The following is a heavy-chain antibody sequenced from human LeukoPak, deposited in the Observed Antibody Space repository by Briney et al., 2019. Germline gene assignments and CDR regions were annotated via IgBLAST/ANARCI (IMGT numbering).Heavy chain of an antibody. D-gene: IGHD2-2*01. Sequence: PGGSLRLSCAASGFTFSSYAMHWVRQAPGKGLEWVAVISYDGSNKYYADSVKGRFTISRDNSKNTLYLQMNSLRAEDTAVYYCASVSSTSCCDAFDIWGQGTMVTVSS. CDR3: ASVSSTSCCDAFDI. V-gene: IGHV3-30-3*01. J-gene: IGHJ3*02. CDR2: ISYDGSNK. CDR1: GFTFSSYA.